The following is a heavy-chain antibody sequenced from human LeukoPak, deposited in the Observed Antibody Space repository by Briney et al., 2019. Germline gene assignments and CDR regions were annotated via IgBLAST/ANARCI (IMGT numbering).Heavy chain of an antibody. CDR2: IYYSGST. CDR3: ARATSSGWLSPNFDY. Sequence: PSETLSLTCTVSGGSISSYYWSWIRQPPGKGLEWTGYIYYSGSTNYNPSLKSRVTISVDTSKNQFSLKLSSVTAADTAVYYCARATSSGWLSPNFDYWGQGTLVTVSS. CDR1: GGSISSYY. J-gene: IGHJ4*02. V-gene: IGHV4-59*01. D-gene: IGHD6-19*01.